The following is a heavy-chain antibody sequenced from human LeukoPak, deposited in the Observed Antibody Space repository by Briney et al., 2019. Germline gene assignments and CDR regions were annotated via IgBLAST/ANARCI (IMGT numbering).Heavy chain of an antibody. CDR3: AKGTYYDILTGYFTGFDY. Sequence: GGSLRLSCAASGFTFSSYGMHWVRQAPGKGLEWVAVISYDGSNKYYADSVKGRFTISRDNSKNTLYLQMNSLRAEDTAVYYCAKGTYYDILTGYFTGFDYWGQGTLVTVSS. V-gene: IGHV3-30*18. D-gene: IGHD3-9*01. CDR2: ISYDGSNK. J-gene: IGHJ4*02. CDR1: GFTFSSYG.